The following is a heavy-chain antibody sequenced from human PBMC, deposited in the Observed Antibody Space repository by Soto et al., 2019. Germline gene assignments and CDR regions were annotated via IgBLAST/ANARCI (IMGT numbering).Heavy chain of an antibody. Sequence: QVQLVESGGGVVQPGRSLRLSCAASGFTFSSYGMHWVRQAPGKGLEWVAVISYDGSNKYYADSVKGRFTISRDNSKNTLYLQMNSLRAEDTAVYYCAKDHDRYGMDVWGQGTTVTVSS. V-gene: IGHV3-30*18. J-gene: IGHJ6*02. D-gene: IGHD1-1*01. CDR2: ISYDGSNK. CDR3: AKDHDRYGMDV. CDR1: GFTFSSYG.